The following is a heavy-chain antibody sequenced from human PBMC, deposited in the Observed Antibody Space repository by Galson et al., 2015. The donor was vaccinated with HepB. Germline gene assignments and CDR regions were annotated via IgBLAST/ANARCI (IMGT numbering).Heavy chain of an antibody. J-gene: IGHJ6*02. CDR1: GGTFSSYA. Sequence: SVKVSCKASGGTFSSYAISWVRQAPGQGLEWMGGIIPIFGTANYAQKFQGRVTITADESTSTAYMELSSLRSEDTAVYYCARVGEEVRQLLVMSYYYYGMDVWGQGTTVTVSS. CDR2: IIPIFGTA. V-gene: IGHV1-69*13. D-gene: IGHD2-2*01. CDR3: ARVGEEVRQLLVMSYYYYGMDV.